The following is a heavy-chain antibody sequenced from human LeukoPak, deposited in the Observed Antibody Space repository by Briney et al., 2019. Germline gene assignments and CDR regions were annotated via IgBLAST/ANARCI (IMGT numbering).Heavy chain of an antibody. Sequence: EASVKVSCKASGYTFTSYSISWVRQAPGQGLEWMGWISAYNGNTNYAQKLQGRVTMTTDTSTSTAYMELRSLRSDDTAVYYCARDQYNPLYDFWSGMKYYFDYWGQGTLVTVSS. V-gene: IGHV1-18*01. J-gene: IGHJ4*02. CDR2: ISAYNGNT. CDR3: ARDQYNPLYDFWSGMKYYFDY. D-gene: IGHD3-3*01. CDR1: GYTFTSYS.